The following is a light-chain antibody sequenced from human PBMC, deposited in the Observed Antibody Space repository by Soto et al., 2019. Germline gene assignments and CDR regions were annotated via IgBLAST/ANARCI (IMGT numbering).Light chain of an antibody. CDR1: QSVSRY. CDR3: QQRSNWRWT. Sequence: EIVLTQSPATLSLSPGDRAALSCRASQSVSRYLAWYQQKPGQAPKLLIYEASNRATGIPARFSGSGSGTDFTLTISSLEPEDFAVYYCQQRSNWRWTFGQGTKVEI. J-gene: IGKJ1*01. CDR2: EAS. V-gene: IGKV3-11*01.